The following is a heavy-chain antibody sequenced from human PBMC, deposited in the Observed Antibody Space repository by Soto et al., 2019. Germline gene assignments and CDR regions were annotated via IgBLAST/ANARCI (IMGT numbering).Heavy chain of an antibody. Sequence: WASVKVSCKASGFTFTGSAVQWVRQARGQRLEWIGWIVVGSNNTNYAQKFQGRVTMTRDMSTSTAYMELRSLRSDDTALNYCARLSVSDRYSYGLIYYYYGMDVWGQGTTVTVSS. CDR1: GFTFTGSA. J-gene: IGHJ6*02. D-gene: IGHD5-18*01. CDR3: ARLSVSDRYSYGLIYYYYGMDV. V-gene: IGHV1-58*01. CDR2: IVVGSNNT.